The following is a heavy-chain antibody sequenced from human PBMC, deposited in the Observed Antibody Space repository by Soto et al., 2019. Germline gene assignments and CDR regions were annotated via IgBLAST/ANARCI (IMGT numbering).Heavy chain of an antibody. D-gene: IGHD3-16*01. CDR3: ARQGENDYFDF. CDR2: ICDSGST. V-gene: IGHV4-59*08. CDR1: SGSINKYC. Sequence: QVQLQESGPGLVKPSETLSLTCTVSSGSINKYCWSWIRQLPGKELEWIGYICDSGSTNYNPSLTSRVTMSVDTSKNQFSLNLSSMTAADTAIYYCARQGENDYFDFWGQGALVTVSS. J-gene: IGHJ4*02.